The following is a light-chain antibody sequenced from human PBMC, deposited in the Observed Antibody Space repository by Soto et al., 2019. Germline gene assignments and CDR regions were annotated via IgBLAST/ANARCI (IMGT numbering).Light chain of an antibody. Sequence: DIQMTQSPSSLSASVGNRVIITCRASQDISNYLAWYQQKPGKVPKLLIYGASTLQSGVPSRFSGGGSGTDFTLTISSLQPEDVATYYCQKHNSAPLFGGGTKVEIK. CDR3: QKHNSAPL. CDR2: GAS. V-gene: IGKV1-27*01. J-gene: IGKJ4*01. CDR1: QDISNY.